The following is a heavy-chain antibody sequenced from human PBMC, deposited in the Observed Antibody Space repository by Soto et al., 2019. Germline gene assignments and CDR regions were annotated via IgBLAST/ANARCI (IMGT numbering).Heavy chain of an antibody. CDR3: TRGDC. J-gene: IGHJ4*02. CDR1: GESITSLGYY. CDR2: VSYTGST. V-gene: IGHV4-31*03. Sequence: QVHLQESGPGLVKPSQTLSLACSVSGESITSLGYYWTWVRQPPGKGLEWIGFVSYTGSTFYNSALWSRGTTSRRTPLNQFFLAVSSLTVAHPAMYFFTRGDCWGQGGLVSVSS.